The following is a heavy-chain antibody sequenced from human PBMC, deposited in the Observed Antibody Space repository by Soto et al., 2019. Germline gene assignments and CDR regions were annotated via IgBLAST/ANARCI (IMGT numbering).Heavy chain of an antibody. CDR2: VYRTGST. J-gene: IGHJ4*02. V-gene: IGHV4-4*02. CDR1: GGSISTSNW. D-gene: IGHD6-13*01. CDR3: ARARATIAAAAIFDC. Sequence: QVQLQESGPGLVKPSGTLSLTCAVSGGSISTSNWWSWVRQPPGKGLEWIGEVYRTGSTNYNPSLESRVTVSLAKSKNQFSLKLTSVTAADTAVYYCARARATIAAAAIFDCWGQGTLVTVSS.